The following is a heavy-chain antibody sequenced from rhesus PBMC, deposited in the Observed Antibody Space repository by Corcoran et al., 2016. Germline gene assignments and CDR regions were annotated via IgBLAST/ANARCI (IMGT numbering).Heavy chain of an antibody. D-gene: IGHD5-30*01. J-gene: IGHJ4*01. CDR1: GFTFSSYC. Sequence: EVQLVETGGDLVQPGGSLKLSCAASGFTFSSYCMSWVRQAPGKGVDLFSAINSGGGSTYYADSVKGRFTIARDNSKNTLSLQMNSLRAEDTAVYYCAKDPGYSGYWGQGVLVTVSS. CDR3: AKDPGYSGY. CDR2: INSGGGST. V-gene: IGHV3S5*01.